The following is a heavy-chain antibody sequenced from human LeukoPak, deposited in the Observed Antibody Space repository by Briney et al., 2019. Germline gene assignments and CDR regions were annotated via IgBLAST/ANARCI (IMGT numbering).Heavy chain of an antibody. CDR3: ARKVGRGAFDI. V-gene: IGHV3-21*01. D-gene: IGHD2-15*01. J-gene: IGHJ3*02. CDR2: ISSSSSYI. CDR1: GFTFSSYS. Sequence: GGSLRLSCAASGFTFSSYSMNWVRQAPGKGLEWVSSISSSSSYIYYADSVKGRFTTSRDNAKNSLYLQMNSLRAEDTAVYYCARKVGRGAFDIWGQGTMVTVSS.